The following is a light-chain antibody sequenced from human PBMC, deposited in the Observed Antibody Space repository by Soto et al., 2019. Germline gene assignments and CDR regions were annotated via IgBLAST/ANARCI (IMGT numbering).Light chain of an antibody. CDR3: QQYNNWPPIT. CDR1: QTVGSNY. CDR2: GAS. Sequence: EIVLTQSPVTLSLSPGQRATLSCRASQTVGSNYLAWYQQKPGQAPRVLIHGASSRATGIPDRFSGSGSGTDFTLTISSLQSEDFAVYYCQQYNNWPPITFGQGTRLEIK. V-gene: IGKV3D-20*02. J-gene: IGKJ5*01.